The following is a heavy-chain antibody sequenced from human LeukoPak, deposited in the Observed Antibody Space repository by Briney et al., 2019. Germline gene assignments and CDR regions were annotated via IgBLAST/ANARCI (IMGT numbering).Heavy chain of an antibody. Sequence: GGSLRLSCAASGFTLSSYWMAWVRQAPGKGLEWVANIKEDGSDKYYVESVKGRCTISRDNAKNSLYLQMNSLRAEDTAVYYCTRGGHCSDSGGYYHDAFDIWGRGTVVTVSS. CDR1: GFTLSSYW. V-gene: IGHV3-7*04. CDR3: TRGGHCSDSGGYYHDAFDI. J-gene: IGHJ3*02. CDR2: IKEDGSDK. D-gene: IGHD3-22*01.